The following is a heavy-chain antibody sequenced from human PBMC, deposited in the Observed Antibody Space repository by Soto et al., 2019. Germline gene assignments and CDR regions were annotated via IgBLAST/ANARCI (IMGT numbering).Heavy chain of an antibody. V-gene: IGHV3-9*01. J-gene: IGHJ4*02. CDR1: GFTFDDYA. CDR3: AKAGFWSGYYSLVDY. Sequence: EVQLVESGGGLVQPGRSLRLSCAASGFTFDDYAMHWVRQALGKGLEWVSGISWNSGSIGYADSVKGRFTISRDNAKNSLYLQMNSLRAEDTALYYCAKAGFWSGYYSLVDYWGQGTLVTVSS. D-gene: IGHD3-3*01. CDR2: ISWNSGSI.